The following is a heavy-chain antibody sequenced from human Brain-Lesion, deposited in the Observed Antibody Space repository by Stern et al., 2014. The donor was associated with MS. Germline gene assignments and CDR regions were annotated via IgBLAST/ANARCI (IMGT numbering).Heavy chain of an antibody. CDR1: GGSISSGGYY. V-gene: IGHV4-61*02. Sequence: QVQLQESGPGLVKPSQTLSLSCTVSGGSISSGGYYWSWIRQPAGKGLEWIGRIFNSGNTSYNPSLKSRVTISIDTSKNQFSLRLNSMTAADTAVYYCARGRVVPGFQYYATDVWGQGTTVIVSS. J-gene: IGHJ6*02. CDR2: IFNSGNT. CDR3: ARGRVVPGFQYYATDV. D-gene: IGHD2-2*01.